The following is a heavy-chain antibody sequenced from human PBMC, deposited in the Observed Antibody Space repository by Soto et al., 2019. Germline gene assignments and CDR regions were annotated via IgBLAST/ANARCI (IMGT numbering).Heavy chain of an antibody. J-gene: IGHJ4*02. D-gene: IGHD4-4*01. CDR3: ARGLEGTPEVDYSNFQDVPGEFDY. CDR2: IYSSGDT. V-gene: IGHV4-4*08. CDR1: GGTITGYY. Sequence: PSETLSLTCSVSGGTITGYYWTWIRQPPGKGLEWIGYIYSSGDTSYNPSLKTRLTISVDTSKNQFSLKLTSVTAADTAVYYCARGLEGTPEVDYSNFQDVPGEFDYWGQGTLVTVSS.